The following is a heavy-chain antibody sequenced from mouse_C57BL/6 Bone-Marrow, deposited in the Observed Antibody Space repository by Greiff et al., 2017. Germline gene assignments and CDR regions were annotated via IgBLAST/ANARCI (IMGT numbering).Heavy chain of an antibody. Sequence: QVQLKQPGAELVKPGASVKLSCKASGYTFNSYWLHWVKQRPGQGLEWIGMIHPNSGSTNYNEKFKSKATLTVDKSSSTAYMQISSLTSEDSAVYYCARGAILRSFAYWGQGTLVTVSA. J-gene: IGHJ3*01. V-gene: IGHV1-64*01. CDR2: IHPNSGST. CDR3: ARGAILRSFAY. D-gene: IGHD1-1*01. CDR1: GYTFNSYW.